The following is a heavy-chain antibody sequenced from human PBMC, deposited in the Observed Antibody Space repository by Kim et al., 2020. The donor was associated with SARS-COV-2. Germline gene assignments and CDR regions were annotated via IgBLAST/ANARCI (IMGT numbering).Heavy chain of an antibody. CDR3: ARFPVTDYFDY. J-gene: IGHJ4*02. CDR2: P. D-gene: IGHD4-4*01. V-gene: IGHV5-51*01. Sequence: PRYSPSFQGQVTISADKSISTAYLQWSSLKASDTAMYYCARFPVTDYFDYWGQGTLVTVSS.